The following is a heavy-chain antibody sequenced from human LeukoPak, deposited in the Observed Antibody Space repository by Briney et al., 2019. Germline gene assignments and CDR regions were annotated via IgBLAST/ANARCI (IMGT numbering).Heavy chain of an antibody. J-gene: IGHJ6*03. CDR2: IYYSGST. D-gene: IGHD3-22*01. V-gene: IGHV4-59*01. Sequence: PSETLSLTCAVSGGSISSYYWSWIRQPPGKGLEWIGYIYYSGSTNYNPSLKSRVTISVDTSKNQFSLKLSSVTAADTAVYYCARETYYYDSSGYYHYYYYYMDVWGKGTTVTVSS. CDR1: GGSISSYY. CDR3: ARETYYYDSSGYYHYYYYYMDV.